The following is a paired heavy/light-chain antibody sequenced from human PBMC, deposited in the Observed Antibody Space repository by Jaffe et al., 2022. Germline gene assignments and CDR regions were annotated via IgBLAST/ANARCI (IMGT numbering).Heavy chain of an antibody. CDR2: IYTSGST. D-gene: IGHD6-13*01. J-gene: IGHJ4*02. V-gene: IGHV4-61*02. Sequence: QVQLQESGPGLVKPSQTLSLTCTVSGGSISSGSYYWSWIRQPAGKGLEWIGRIYTSGSTNYNPSLKSRVTISVDTSKNQFSLKLSSVTAADTAVYYCARVEQPGYSSSWYSKNSGYRLDWGQGTLVTVSS. CDR1: GGSISSGSYY. CDR3: ARVEQPGYSSSWYSKNSGYRLD.
Light chain of an antibody. CDR1: QDISNY. Sequence: DIQMTQSPSSLSASVGDRVTITCQASQDISNYLNWYQQKPGKAPKLLIYDASNLETGVPSRFSGSGSGTDFTFTISSLQPEDIATYYCQQYDNPSLTFGGGTKVEIK. J-gene: IGKJ4*01. V-gene: IGKV1-33*01. CDR2: DAS. CDR3: QQYDNPSLT.